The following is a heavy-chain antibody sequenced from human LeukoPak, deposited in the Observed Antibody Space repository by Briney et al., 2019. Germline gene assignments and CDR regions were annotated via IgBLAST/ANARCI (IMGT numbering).Heavy chain of an antibody. J-gene: IGHJ5*02. CDR3: ARGYCSGTSCSHYNWFDP. Sequence: SETLSLTCTVSGGSISSYYWSWIRQPPGKGLEWIGYIYYSGSTNYNPSLKSRVTISVDTSKNQFSLKLSSVTAADTAVYYCARGYCSGTSCSHYNWFDPWGQGTLVTVSS. V-gene: IGHV4-59*01. CDR2: IYYSGST. CDR1: GGSISSYY. D-gene: IGHD2-2*01.